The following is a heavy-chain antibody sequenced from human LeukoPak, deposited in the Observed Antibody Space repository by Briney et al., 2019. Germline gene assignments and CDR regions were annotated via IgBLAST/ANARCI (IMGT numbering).Heavy chain of an antibody. J-gene: IGHJ4*02. CDR3: ASRYNWNDWECEGPYDY. Sequence: PSETLSLTCTVSGYSISSGYYWGWIRQPPGKGLEWIGSIYHSGSTYYNPSLKSRVTISVDTSKNQFSLKLSSVTAADTAVYYCASRYNWNDWECEGPYDYWGQGTLVTVSS. D-gene: IGHD1-1*01. V-gene: IGHV4-38-2*02. CDR1: GYSISSGYY. CDR2: IYHSGST.